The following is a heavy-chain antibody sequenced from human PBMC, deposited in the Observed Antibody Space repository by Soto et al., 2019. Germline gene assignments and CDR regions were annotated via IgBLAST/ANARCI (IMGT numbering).Heavy chain of an antibody. CDR3: ARRLALKPRYYFDY. Sequence: SQTLSLTCAISGDSVSSNSAAWNWIRQSPSRGLEWLGRTYYRSKWYNDYAVSVKSRITINPDTPNNQFSLKVSSVTAADTAVYYCARRLALKPRYYFDYWSQGTLVTVSS. D-gene: IGHD2-21*01. CDR2: TYYRSKWYN. J-gene: IGHJ4*01. CDR1: GDSVSSNSAA. V-gene: IGHV6-1*01.